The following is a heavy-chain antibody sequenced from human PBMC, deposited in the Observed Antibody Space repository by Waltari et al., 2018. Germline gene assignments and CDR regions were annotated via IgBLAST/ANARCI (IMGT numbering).Heavy chain of an antibody. CDR2: MVGGSGNT. V-gene: IGHV1-58*02. J-gene: IGHJ6*02. D-gene: IGHD6-13*01. Sequence: QMQLVQSGPEVKKPGTSVKVSCKASGFTFTSSAMQWVRQARGQRLEWIGWMVGGSGNTNYAQKFQERVTITRDMSTSTAYMELSSLRSEDTAVYYCAAGYSSSWYYGMDVWGQGTTVTVSS. CDR3: AAGYSSSWYYGMDV. CDR1: GFTFTSSA.